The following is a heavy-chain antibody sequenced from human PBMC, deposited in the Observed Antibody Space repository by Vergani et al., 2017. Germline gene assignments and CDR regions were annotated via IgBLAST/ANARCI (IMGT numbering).Heavy chain of an antibody. V-gene: IGHV3-23*01. CDR3: AREQWLPIDYFDY. CDR1: GFTFSSYA. CDR2: ISGSGGST. D-gene: IGHD6-19*01. J-gene: IGHJ4*02. Sequence: EVQLMESGGGWAQPGGSLRLSCAASGFTFSSYAMSWVRQAPGKGLEWVSAISGSGGSTYYADSVKGRFTISRDNSKNTLYLQMNSLRAEDTAVYYCAREQWLPIDYFDYWGQGTLVTVSS.